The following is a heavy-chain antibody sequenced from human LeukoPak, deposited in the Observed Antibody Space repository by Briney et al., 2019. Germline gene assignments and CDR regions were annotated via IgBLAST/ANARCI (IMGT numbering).Heavy chain of an antibody. V-gene: IGHV4-39*01. CDR2: IYYSGST. Sequence: SETLSLTCIVSGGSISSTSYYWGWIRQSPGKGLEWIGSIYYSGSTYYNPSLKSRVTISVDTSKNQFSLKLSSVTAADTAVYYCARHGRGAVAAVDYWGQGTLVTVSS. J-gene: IGHJ4*02. CDR3: ARHGRGAVAAVDY. D-gene: IGHD6-19*01. CDR1: GGSISSTSYY.